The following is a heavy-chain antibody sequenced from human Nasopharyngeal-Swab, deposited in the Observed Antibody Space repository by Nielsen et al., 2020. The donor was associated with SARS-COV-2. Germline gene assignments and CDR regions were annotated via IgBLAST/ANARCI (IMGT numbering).Heavy chain of an antibody. Sequence: SETLSLTCTVSGGSISSSSYYWGWIRQPPGKGLEWIGYIYYNGSTYYNPSLESRVSMSVDTSKNHFSLKVSSVTAADTAVYYCARVPSDYGDPAGFDYWGQGILATVSS. V-gene: IGHV4-39*02. J-gene: IGHJ4*02. CDR1: GGSISSSSYY. CDR3: ARVPSDYGDPAGFDY. CDR2: IYYNGST. D-gene: IGHD4-17*01.